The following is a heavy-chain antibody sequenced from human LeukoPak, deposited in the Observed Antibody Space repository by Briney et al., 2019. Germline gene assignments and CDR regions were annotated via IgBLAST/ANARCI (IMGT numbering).Heavy chain of an antibody. CDR1: GYTFTGYY. Sequence: ASVKVSCKASGYTFTGYYMHWVRQAPGQGLEWMGWINPNSGGTNYAQKFQGWVTMTRDTSISTAYMELSRLRSDDTAVYYCARGYCSGGSCPTGFDYWGQGTLVTVSS. J-gene: IGHJ4*02. CDR2: INPNSGGT. CDR3: ARGYCSGGSCPTGFDY. D-gene: IGHD2-15*01. V-gene: IGHV1-2*04.